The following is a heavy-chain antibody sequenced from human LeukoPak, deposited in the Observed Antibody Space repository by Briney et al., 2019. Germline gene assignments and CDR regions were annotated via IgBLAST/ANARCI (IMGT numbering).Heavy chain of an antibody. Sequence: ETLSLTCTVSGGSISSYYWSWIRQPPGKALEWLAHIFSNDEKSYSTSLKSRLTISKDTSKSQVVLTMTNMDPVDTATYYCARMSRGEIDYWGQGTLVTVSS. D-gene: IGHD3-10*01. J-gene: IGHJ4*02. CDR3: ARMSRGEIDY. V-gene: IGHV2-26*02. CDR1: GGSISSYYW. CDR2: IFSNDEK.